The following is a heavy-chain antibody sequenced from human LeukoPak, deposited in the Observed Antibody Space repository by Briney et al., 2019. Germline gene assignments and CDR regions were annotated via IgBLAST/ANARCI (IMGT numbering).Heavy chain of an antibody. D-gene: IGHD5-18*01. CDR2: IGTAGDT. CDR1: GFTFSSYD. Sequence: GGSLRLSCAASGFTFSSYDMHWVRQATGKGLEWVSAIGTAGDTYYPGSVKGRFTISREDAKNSLYLQMNSLRAGDTAVYYCARVGYSYGYDYWGQGTLVTVSS. J-gene: IGHJ4*02. CDR3: ARVGYSYGYDY. V-gene: IGHV3-13*01.